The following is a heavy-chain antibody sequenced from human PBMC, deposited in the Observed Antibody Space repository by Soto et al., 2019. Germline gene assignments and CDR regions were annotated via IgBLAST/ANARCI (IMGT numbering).Heavy chain of an antibody. CDR2: IFSNDEK. Sequence: QVTLKESGPVLVKPTETLTLTCTVSGFSLSNARMGVSWIRQPPGKALEWLAHIFSNDEKSYSTSLKSRLPISRATYKSQVVLTMTNMDTVETATYYCARIPKLWGYFDYWGQGTLVTVSS. CDR3: ARIPKLWGYFDY. V-gene: IGHV2-26*01. J-gene: IGHJ4*02. CDR1: GFSLSNARMG. D-gene: IGHD3-16*01.